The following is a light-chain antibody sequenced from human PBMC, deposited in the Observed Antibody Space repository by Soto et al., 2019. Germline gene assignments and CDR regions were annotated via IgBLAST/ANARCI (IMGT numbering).Light chain of an antibody. CDR1: QSVSSSY. CDR3: QQYGSSPLT. V-gene: IGKV3-20*01. Sequence: EIVLTQSPGTLSLSPGERATLSCRASQSVSSSYLAWYQQKPGQAPRLLIYVASSRATGIPDRFSGSGSGTDFTLTISRLEPEDFAVYYCQQYGSSPLTFGGGTKVDTK. J-gene: IGKJ4*01. CDR2: VAS.